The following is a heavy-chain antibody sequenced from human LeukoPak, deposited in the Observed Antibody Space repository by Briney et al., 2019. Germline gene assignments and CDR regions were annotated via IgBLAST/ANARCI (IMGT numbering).Heavy chain of an antibody. CDR2: TYYRSKWYN. CDR1: GDSVSSNSAA. Sequence: SQTLSLTCAISGDSVSSNSAAWNWIRQSPSRGLEWLGRTYYRSKWYNGYAVSVKSRITINPDTSKNQFSLQLNSVPPEDTAVYYCARDRIDGYNHPFDYWGQGTLVTVSS. CDR3: ARDRIDGYNHPFDY. V-gene: IGHV6-1*01. J-gene: IGHJ4*02. D-gene: IGHD5-24*01.